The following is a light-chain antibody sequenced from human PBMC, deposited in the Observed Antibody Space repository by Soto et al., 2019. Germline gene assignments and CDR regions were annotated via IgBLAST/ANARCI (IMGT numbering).Light chain of an antibody. V-gene: IGKV3-15*01. CDR2: GSS. Sequence: EVVMTQSPATLSVSPGERATLSCRASQSVSSNLAWYQQKPGQAPRLLIYGSSTRATGIPARFSGSGSGTDFTLTISSLQSEDFALYFCQQYNTWPRTFGQGTKVEI. J-gene: IGKJ1*01. CDR1: QSVSSN. CDR3: QQYNTWPRT.